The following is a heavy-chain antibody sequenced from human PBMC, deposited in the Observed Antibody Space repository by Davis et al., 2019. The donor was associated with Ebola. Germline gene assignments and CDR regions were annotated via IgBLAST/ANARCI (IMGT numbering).Heavy chain of an antibody. CDR3: ARVLQQVVRLDP. V-gene: IGHV4-34*01. CDR1: GGSFSGHY. J-gene: IGHJ5*02. Sequence: MPSETLSLTRAVYGGSFSGHYWSWIRQPPGKGLEWIGEINHSGSTNYGPSLRSRVTISVDTSKSQFSLKVSSVTAADTAVYYCARVLQQVVRLDPWGQGTLVTVSS. D-gene: IGHD6-6*01. CDR2: INHSGST.